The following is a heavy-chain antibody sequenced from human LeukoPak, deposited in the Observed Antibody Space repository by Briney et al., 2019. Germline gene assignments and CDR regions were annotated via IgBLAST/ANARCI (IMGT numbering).Heavy chain of an antibody. V-gene: IGHV3-74*01. Sequence: GGSLRLSCAASGFTFNSCWMHWVRQAPGKGLVWVSRINPDGRSTNYADSVKGRFTIPRDNAKNTLYLQMNSLRAEDTAIYYCARVDGSGNSIFDYWGQGTLVPVSS. CDR2: INPDGRST. CDR3: ARVDGSGNSIFDY. J-gene: IGHJ4*02. CDR1: GFTFNSCW. D-gene: IGHD3-22*01.